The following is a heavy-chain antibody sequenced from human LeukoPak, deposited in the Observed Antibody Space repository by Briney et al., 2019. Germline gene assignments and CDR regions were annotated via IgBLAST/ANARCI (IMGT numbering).Heavy chain of an antibody. CDR2: ISSSSSYM. CDR1: GFTFSSYT. Sequence: GGSLRLSCAACGFTFSSYTMNWVRQAPGKGLEWVSSISSSSSYMYYADSVKGRFTISRDNAKNSLYLQMNSLRAEDTAVYYCARDLYGDYVNWFDPWGQGNLVTVSS. V-gene: IGHV3-21*01. CDR3: ARDLYGDYVNWFDP. D-gene: IGHD4-17*01. J-gene: IGHJ5*02.